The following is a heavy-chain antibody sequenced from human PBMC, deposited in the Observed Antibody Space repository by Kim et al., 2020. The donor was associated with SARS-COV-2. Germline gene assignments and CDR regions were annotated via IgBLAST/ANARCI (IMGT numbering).Heavy chain of an antibody. CDR1: GFTFSSYA. J-gene: IGHJ4*02. Sequence: GGSLRLSCAASGFTFSSYAMHWVRQAPGKGLEWVAVISYDGSNKSYVDSVKGGSTISRDNSKNTLYLQMNSLRAEDTAVYYCARTIAVAAPNDYWGQGTLVTVSS. CDR3: ARTIAVAAPNDY. D-gene: IGHD6-19*01. CDR2: ISYDGSNK. V-gene: IGHV3-30*04.